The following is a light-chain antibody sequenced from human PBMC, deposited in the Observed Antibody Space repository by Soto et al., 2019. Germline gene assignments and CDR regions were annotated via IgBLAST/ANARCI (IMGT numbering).Light chain of an antibody. J-gene: IGLJ2*01. V-gene: IGLV2-14*01. CDR1: SSEVGGYNY. CDR2: DVS. Sequence: QSALTQPASVSGSHGRSITISCTGTSSEVGGYNYVSWYQQHPGKAPKLMIYDVSNRPSGVSDRFSGSKSGNTASLTISGLQAEDESDYYCSSYTSSNTLIFGGGTNMTVL. CDR3: SSYTSSNTLI.